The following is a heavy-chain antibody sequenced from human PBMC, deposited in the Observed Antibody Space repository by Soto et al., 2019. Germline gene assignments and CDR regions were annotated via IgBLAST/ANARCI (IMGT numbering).Heavy chain of an antibody. CDR1: GDSITNGNYY. D-gene: IGHD3-16*02. V-gene: IGHV4-39*01. CDR2: IYYIGST. CDR3: AGRNSLASVSLNFRELSNYKWIDP. J-gene: IGHJ5*02. Sequence: SETLSLTCTVSGDSITNGNYYWGRFRQPPGKGLEWIASIYYIGSTYYNPSLKSRVTISVDTSNNQFSLNLNSVTASDTAVYYCAGRNSLASVSLNFRELSNYKWIDPWGPGTLVTVSS.